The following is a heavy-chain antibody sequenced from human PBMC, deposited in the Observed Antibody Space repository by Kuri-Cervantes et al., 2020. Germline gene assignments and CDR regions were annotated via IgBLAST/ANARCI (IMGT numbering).Heavy chain of an antibody. CDR2: IYHSGST. Sequence: GSLRLSCAVSGYSISSGYYWGWIRQPPGKGLEWIGSIYHSGSTYYNPSLKSRVTISVDTSKNQFSLKLSSVTAADTAVYYCARYAVTTNNFDYWGQGTLVTVSS. CDR3: ARYAVTTNNFDY. CDR1: GYSISSGYY. D-gene: IGHD4-17*01. V-gene: IGHV4-38-2*01. J-gene: IGHJ4*02.